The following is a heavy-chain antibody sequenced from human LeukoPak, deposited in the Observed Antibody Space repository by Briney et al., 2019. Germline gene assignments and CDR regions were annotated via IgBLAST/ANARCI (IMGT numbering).Heavy chain of an antibody. CDR2: IIPIFCTA. CDR1: GGTFSSYA. D-gene: IGHD6-19*01. CDR3: ASWQKWLAPVGYGMDV. Sequence: SVKVSCQASGGTFSSYAISWVRQAPGQGLEWMGGIIPIFCTANYAQKFQGRVTITADESPSTAYMALSSLRSEDTAVYYCASWQKWLAPVGYGMDVWAKGPRSPSP. J-gene: IGHJ6*02. V-gene: IGHV1-69*13.